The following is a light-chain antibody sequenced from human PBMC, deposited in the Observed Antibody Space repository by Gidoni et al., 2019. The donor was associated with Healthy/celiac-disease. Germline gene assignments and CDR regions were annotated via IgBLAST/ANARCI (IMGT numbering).Light chain of an antibody. CDR1: SSDVGGYNY. Sequence: QAALTQPASVPGSPGQSITISCTGTSSDVGGYNYVSWYQQHPGKAPKLMIYEVSNRPSGVSHRFSGSKSGNTASLTICGLQAEDEADYYCSSYTSSSPLVFGPGTKVTVL. CDR3: SSYTSSSPLV. CDR2: EVS. J-gene: IGLJ1*01. V-gene: IGLV2-14*01.